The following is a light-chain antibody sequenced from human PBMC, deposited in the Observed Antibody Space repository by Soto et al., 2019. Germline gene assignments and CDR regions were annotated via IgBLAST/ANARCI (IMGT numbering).Light chain of an antibody. CDR3: QQSYSTPRT. CDR2: ASS. V-gene: IGKV1-39*01. Sequence: DIQMTQSPSSLSASVGDRVTITCRASQSISTYLNWYHQKPGKAPKLLIYASSTLQSGVPSRFSGSGSGTDFTLTISSLQPEDFAAYYCQQSYSTPRTVGQGTMVEIK. J-gene: IGKJ1*01. CDR1: QSISTY.